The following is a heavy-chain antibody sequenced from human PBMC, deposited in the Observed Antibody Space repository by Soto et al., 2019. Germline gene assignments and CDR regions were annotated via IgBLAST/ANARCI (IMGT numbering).Heavy chain of an antibody. V-gene: IGHV4-61*01. J-gene: IGHJ6*02. CDR2: IYYSGST. CDR1: GGSVSSGSYY. Sequence: ETLSLTCTVSGGSVSSGSYYWSWIRQPPGKGLEWIGYIYYSGSTNYNPSLKSRVTISVDTSKNQFSLKLSSVTAADTAVYYCARDLLRGGMDVWGQGTTVTVSS. D-gene: IGHD1-26*01. CDR3: ARDLLRGGMDV.